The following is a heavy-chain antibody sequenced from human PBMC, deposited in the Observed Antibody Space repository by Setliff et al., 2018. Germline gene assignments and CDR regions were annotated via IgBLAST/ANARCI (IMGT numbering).Heavy chain of an antibody. V-gene: IGHV4-61*02. CDR1: GGCITSGSYY. J-gene: IGHJ4*02. Sequence: SQTLSLTCAVSGGCITSGSYYWSWIQQPAGEGLEWIGRLHTSGTTVYNPSLKGRVTISADTSTNHFSLKLTSVTAADTAVYYCARDNTIVGATDYWGQGALVTVSS. D-gene: IGHD1-26*01. CDR3: ARDNTIVGATDY. CDR2: LHTSGTT.